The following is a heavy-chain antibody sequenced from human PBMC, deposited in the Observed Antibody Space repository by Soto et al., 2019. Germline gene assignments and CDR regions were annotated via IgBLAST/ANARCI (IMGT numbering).Heavy chain of an antibody. J-gene: IGHJ4*02. CDR1: GFTFSSYS. CDR3: ARDTKRYSYGKVNDY. CDR2: ISSSSSYI. V-gene: IGHV3-21*01. D-gene: IGHD5-18*01. Sequence: GGSLRLSCAASGFTFSSYSMNWVRQAPGKGLEWVSSISSSSSYIYYADSVKGRFTISRDNAKNSLYLQMNSLRAEDTAVYYCARDTKRYSYGKVNDYWGQGTLVTVSS.